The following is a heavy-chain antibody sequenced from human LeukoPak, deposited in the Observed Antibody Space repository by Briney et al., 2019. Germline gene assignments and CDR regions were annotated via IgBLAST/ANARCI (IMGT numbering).Heavy chain of an antibody. CDR1: AGSISSSNYY. D-gene: IGHD1-26*01. J-gene: IGHJ5*02. Sequence: SETLSLTCTVSAGSISSSNYYWGWIRQPPGKGLEWIGSIYYSGSTYYNPSLKSRVTISVDTSKNQFSLKLSSVTAADTAVYYCARGFGSYPNRSNNWVDPWGQGTLVTVSS. V-gene: IGHV4-39*01. CDR3: ARGFGSYPNRSNNWVDP. CDR2: IYYSGST.